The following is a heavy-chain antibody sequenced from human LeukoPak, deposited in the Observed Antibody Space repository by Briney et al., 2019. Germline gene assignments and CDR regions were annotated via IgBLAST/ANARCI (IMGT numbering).Heavy chain of an antibody. CDR3: PKEDSSGWYGLDP. Sequence: GGSLRLSCAASGFTFSNAWMNWVRQAPGKGLEWVGRIKSKTDGGTTDYAAPVKGRFTISRDDSKNTLYLQMNSLKTEDTAVYYCPKEDSSGWYGLDPWGQGTLVTVSS. CDR2: IKSKTDGGTT. D-gene: IGHD6-19*01. V-gene: IGHV3-15*07. J-gene: IGHJ5*02. CDR1: GFTFSNAW.